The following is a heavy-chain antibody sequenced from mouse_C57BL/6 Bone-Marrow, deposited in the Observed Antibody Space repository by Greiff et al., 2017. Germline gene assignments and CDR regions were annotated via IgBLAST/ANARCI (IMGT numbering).Heavy chain of an antibody. V-gene: IGHV5-12*01. D-gene: IGHD2-5*01. CDR2: ISNGGGST. CDR1: GFTFSDYY. CDR3: ARQGYSNFLDY. J-gene: IGHJ2*01. Sequence: EVKLVESGGGLVQPGGSLKLSCAASGFTFSDYYMYWVRQTPEKRLEWVAYISNGGGSTYYPDTVKGRFTISRDNAKNTLYLQMSRLKSEDTAMYYCARQGYSNFLDYWGQGTTLTVSS.